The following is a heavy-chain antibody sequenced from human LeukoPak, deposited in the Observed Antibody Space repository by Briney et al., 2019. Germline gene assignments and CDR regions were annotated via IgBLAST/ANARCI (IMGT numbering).Heavy chain of an antibody. CDR1: GFTFSNYG. V-gene: IGHV3-30*03. CDR3: ARPQGRFTTSYGMDV. Sequence: GGSLRPSCATSGFTFSNYGMHWVRQAPGKGLEWVAVISSDETNIRYGDSVKGRFTVSRDNAKNTLYLQMNSLRAEDTAVYYCARPQGRFTTSYGMDVWGQGTTVTVSS. J-gene: IGHJ6*02. D-gene: IGHD3-3*01. CDR2: ISSDETNI.